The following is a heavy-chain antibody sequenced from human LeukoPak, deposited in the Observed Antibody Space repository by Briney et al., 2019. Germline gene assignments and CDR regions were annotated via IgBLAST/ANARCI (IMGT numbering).Heavy chain of an antibody. CDR1: GFTFNSYS. CDR2: ISYSGSST. Sequence: PGGSLRLSCAASGFTFNSYSMNWVRQAPGKGLEWVSSISYSGSSTFHADSVKGRFTISRDNSKNTLYLQMNSLRAEDTAVYYCAKDQPRAYFDYWGQGTLVTVSS. V-gene: IGHV3-21*01. CDR3: AKDQPRAYFDY. J-gene: IGHJ4*02. D-gene: IGHD2-2*01.